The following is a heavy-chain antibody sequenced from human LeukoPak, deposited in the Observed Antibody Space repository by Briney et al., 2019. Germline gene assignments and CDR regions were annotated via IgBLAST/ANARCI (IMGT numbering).Heavy chain of an antibody. D-gene: IGHD6-13*01. CDR2: IYYSEST. J-gene: IGHJ3*02. Sequence: SETLSLTCTVSGRSISSYYWSWLRQPPAKGREWIGYIYYSESTNYNHSLKSRVTISVDTSKNQFSLKLSSVTAADTAVYYCARSHPPAYSSSWFRSFDIWGQGTMVTVSS. CDR3: ARSHPPAYSSSWFRSFDI. CDR1: GRSISSYY. V-gene: IGHV4-59*01.